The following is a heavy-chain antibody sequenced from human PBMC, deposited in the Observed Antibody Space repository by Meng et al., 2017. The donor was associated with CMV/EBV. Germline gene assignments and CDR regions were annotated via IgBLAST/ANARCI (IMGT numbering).Heavy chain of an antibody. CDR3: ARDRAAPGWFDP. CDR2: ISSSSSYI. Sequence: SLRLSCAASGFTFSSYSMNWVRQAPGKGLEWVSSISSSSSYIYYADSVKGRFTISRDNAKNSLYLQMNSLRAEDTAVYYCARDRAAPGWFDPWGQGTLVTVSS. J-gene: IGHJ5*02. V-gene: IGHV3-21*01. D-gene: IGHD6-13*01. CDR1: GFTFSSYS.